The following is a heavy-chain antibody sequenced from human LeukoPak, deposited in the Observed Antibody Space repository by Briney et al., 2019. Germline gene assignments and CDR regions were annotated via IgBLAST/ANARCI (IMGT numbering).Heavy chain of an antibody. CDR2: ISSSSSYI. CDR1: GFTFSSYS. D-gene: IGHD3-22*01. CDR3: ARVDSSGYIDY. J-gene: IGHJ4*02. Sequence: GGSLRLSCAASGFTFSSYSMNWVRQAPVKGLEWVSSISSSSSYIYYADSVKGRFTISRDNAKNSLYLQMNSLRAEDTAVYYCARVDSSGYIDYWGQGTLVTVSS. V-gene: IGHV3-21*01.